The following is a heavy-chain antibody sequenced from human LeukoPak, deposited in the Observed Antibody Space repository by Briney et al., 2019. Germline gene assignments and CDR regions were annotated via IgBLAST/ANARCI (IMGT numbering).Heavy chain of an antibody. Sequence: GGSLRLSCAASGFTFDDYAMHWVRQAPGKGLEWVSGISWNGGSIGYADSVKGRFTISRDNAKNSLYLQMNSLRAEDTALYYCAKAPSGIAVAGYFDYWGQGNLVTVSS. CDR2: ISWNGGSI. J-gene: IGHJ4*02. D-gene: IGHD6-19*01. CDR1: GFTFDDYA. V-gene: IGHV3-9*01. CDR3: AKAPSGIAVAGYFDY.